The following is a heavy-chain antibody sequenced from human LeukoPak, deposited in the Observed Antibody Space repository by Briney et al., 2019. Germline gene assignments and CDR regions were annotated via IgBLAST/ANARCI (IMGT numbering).Heavy chain of an antibody. CDR3: TRDEGDDYFDN. J-gene: IGHJ4*02. CDR2: IESKTDSGTT. Sequence: GGSLGLSCAASGFPFSDAWMSWVRQAPGKGLEWVGRIESKTDSGTTEYAAPVKGRFTISRDDSKNTLYLQMNSLKTEDTAVYYCTRDEGDDYFDNWGQGALVTVSS. CDR1: GFPFSDAW. V-gene: IGHV3-15*04. D-gene: IGHD3-16*01.